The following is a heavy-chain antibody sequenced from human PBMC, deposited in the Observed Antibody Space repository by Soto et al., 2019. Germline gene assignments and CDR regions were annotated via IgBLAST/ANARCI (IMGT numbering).Heavy chain of an antibody. CDR2: IYYNGST. Sequence: QVQLQESGPGLVKPSETLSVTCTVSGGSISRYYWSWIRQPPGKGLEWIGYIYYNGSTNYNPSLKSRVTISVDTSKNQCSLKLSSVTAADTAVYYCARDWAYCSGASCYAGSNYYYYMDVWGKGTTVTVSS. CDR3: ARDWAYCSGASCYAGSNYYYYMDV. J-gene: IGHJ6*03. V-gene: IGHV4-59*01. CDR1: GGSISRYY. D-gene: IGHD2-2*01.